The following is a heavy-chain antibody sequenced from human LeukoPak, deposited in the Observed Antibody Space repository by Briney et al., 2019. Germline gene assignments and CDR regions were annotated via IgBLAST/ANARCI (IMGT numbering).Heavy chain of an antibody. V-gene: IGHV3-74*01. CDR2: ISTDGSSR. D-gene: IGHD2-2*01. CDR1: GFSFTTYW. J-gene: IGHJ4*02. Sequence: GGALRLSCGASGFSFTTYWMHWVRPAPGKGLDWVSCISTDGSSRTYADSVKGRFTISRDNANNTLYLQMNSLRAEDTAVYYCARESEFCGSTTCYRPEDYWGQGTLVTVPS. CDR3: ARESEFCGSTTCYRPEDY.